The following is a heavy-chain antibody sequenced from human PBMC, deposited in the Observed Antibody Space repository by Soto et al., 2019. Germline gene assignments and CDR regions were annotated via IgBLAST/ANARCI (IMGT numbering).Heavy chain of an antibody. CDR1: GGTFSSYT. V-gene: IGHV1-69*02. CDR3: ARAQGVRTHLDY. J-gene: IGHJ4*02. CDR2: ILPILGIA. D-gene: IGHD1-7*01. Sequence: QVQLVQSGAEVKKPGSSVKVSCKASGGTFSSYTISWFRQAPGQGLEWMGRILPILGIANYAQKFQGRVTITANKSTSPAYVELGSLRSEDTAVYYCARAQGVRTHLDYWGQGTLVTVSS.